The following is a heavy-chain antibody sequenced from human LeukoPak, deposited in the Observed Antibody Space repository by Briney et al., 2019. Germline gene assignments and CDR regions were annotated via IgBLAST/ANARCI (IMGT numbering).Heavy chain of an antibody. J-gene: IGHJ4*02. Sequence: PSETLSLTCTVSGGSISNKYWSWIRQPPGKGLEWIGYIYYSGSTNYNPSLKSRVTILVDTSKNQFSLKLSSVTTADTAVYYCAKIQSPGATFDIWGQGALVIVSS. CDR2: IYYSGST. D-gene: IGHD1-26*01. CDR3: AKIQSPGATFDI. CDR1: GGSISNKY. V-gene: IGHV4-59*01.